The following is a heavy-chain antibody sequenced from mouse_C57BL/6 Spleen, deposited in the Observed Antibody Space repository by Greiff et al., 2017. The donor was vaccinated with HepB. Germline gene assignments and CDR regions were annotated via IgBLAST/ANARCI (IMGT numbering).Heavy chain of an antibody. CDR1: GFTFSDYG. J-gene: IGHJ1*03. Sequence: EVMLVESGGGLVKPGGSLKLSCAASGFTFSDYGMHWVRQAPEKGLEWVAYISSGSSTIYYADTVKGRFTISRAKAKNTLFLQRTNLRSEDTAMYYFAGREGTTARNYWYFDVWGTGTTVTVSS. V-gene: IGHV5-17*01. CDR2: ISSGSSTI. D-gene: IGHD1-2*01. CDR3: AGREGTTARNYWYFDV.